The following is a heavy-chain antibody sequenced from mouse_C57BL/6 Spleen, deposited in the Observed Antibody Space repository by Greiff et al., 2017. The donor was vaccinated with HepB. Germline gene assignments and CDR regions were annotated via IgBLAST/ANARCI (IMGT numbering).Heavy chain of an antibody. CDR1: GYAFSSYW. V-gene: IGHV1-80*01. CDR3: ASTTPYYGSSYFAY. J-gene: IGHJ3*01. CDR2: IYPGDGDT. D-gene: IGHD1-1*01. Sequence: VQLQQSGAELVKPGASVKISCKASGYAFSSYWMNWVKQRPGKGLEWIGQIYPGDGDTNYNGKFKGKATLTADKSSSTAYMQLSSLTSEDSAVYFCASTTPYYGSSYFAYWGQGTLVTVSA.